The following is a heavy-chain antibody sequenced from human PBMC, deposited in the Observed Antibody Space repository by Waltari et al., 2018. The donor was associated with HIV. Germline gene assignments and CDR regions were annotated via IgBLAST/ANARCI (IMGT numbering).Heavy chain of an antibody. CDR3: AKDYSGSYTRGYSDY. D-gene: IGHD1-26*01. V-gene: IGHV3-23*01. CDR2: RGGGGGST. CDR1: GFTFINYA. J-gene: IGHJ4*02. Sequence: EVQLLESGGGLVQPGGSLRLSCAASGFTFINYAMSWGRPAPGEGRGWVPGRGGGGGSTYNAGSGKGRFTISRDNSKNTLYLQMNSLRAEDTALYYCAKDYSGSYTRGYSDYWGQGTLVTVSS.